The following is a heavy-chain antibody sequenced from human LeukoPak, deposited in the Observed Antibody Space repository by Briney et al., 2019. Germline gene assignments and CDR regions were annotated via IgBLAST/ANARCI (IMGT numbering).Heavy chain of an antibody. V-gene: IGHV4-59*01. CDR3: AISTGYCSVWPYYYYGSDV. CDR1: GGSIGSYY. CDR2: IYYSGST. J-gene: IGHJ6*02. D-gene: IGHD6-19*01. Sequence: SETLSLTCTVSGGSIGSYYWSWIRQPPGKGLEWIGYIYYSGSTNYNPSLKSRVTISVAMAKNQFPLKLSSVTPADTAVYYCAISTGYCSVWPYYYYGSDVWGQEPSATVSS.